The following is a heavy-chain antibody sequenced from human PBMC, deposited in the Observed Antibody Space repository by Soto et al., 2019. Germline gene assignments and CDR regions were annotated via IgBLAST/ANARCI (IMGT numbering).Heavy chain of an antibody. CDR1: GYSFTTYW. CDR3: ARHSTTARQYYYYGMDV. V-gene: IGHV5-51*01. CDR2: IYPGDSDT. J-gene: IGHJ6*02. Sequence: PGESLKISCKGSGYSFTTYWIGWVRQMPGKGLEWMGIIYPGDSDTRYSPSFQGQVTISADKSISTAYLQWSSLKASDTAMYYCARHSTTARQYYYYGMDVWGQGTTVTVSS. D-gene: IGHD6-6*01.